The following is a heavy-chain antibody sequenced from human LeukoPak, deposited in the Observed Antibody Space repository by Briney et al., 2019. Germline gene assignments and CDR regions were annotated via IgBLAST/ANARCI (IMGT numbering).Heavy chain of an antibody. CDR3: ARGDGYNSYYFDY. V-gene: IGHV3-11*04. Sequence: PGGSLRLSCAASGFTFITYWMSWIRQAPGKGLEWVSYISSSGSTIYYADSVKGRFTISRDNAKNSLYLQMNSLRVEGTAVYYCARGDGYNSYYFDYWGQGTLVTVSS. J-gene: IGHJ4*02. CDR1: GFTFITYW. CDR2: ISSSGSTI. D-gene: IGHD5-24*01.